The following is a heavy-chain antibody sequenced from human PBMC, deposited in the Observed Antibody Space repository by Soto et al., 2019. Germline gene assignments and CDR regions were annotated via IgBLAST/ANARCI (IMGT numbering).Heavy chain of an antibody. CDR1: GFTFSDHS. V-gene: IGHV3-72*01. D-gene: IGHD4-17*01. CDR2: SKNRATGYTT. CDR3: ARDRSSGDYGIDY. J-gene: IGHJ4*02. Sequence: GGSLRLSCAAFGFTFSDHSMDWVRQAPGKGLEWVGRSKNRATGYTTEYAASVKGRFTISRAESNNSLYLQMNSLKTEDTAMYFCARDRSSGDYGIDYWGQGTLVTVSS.